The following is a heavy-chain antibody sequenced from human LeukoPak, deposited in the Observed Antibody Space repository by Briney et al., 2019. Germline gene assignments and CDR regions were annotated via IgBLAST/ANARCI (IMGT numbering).Heavy chain of an antibody. J-gene: IGHJ4*02. Sequence: SVKVSCKASGGTFSSYDISWVRQAPGQGLEWMGGVTPIFGTPKYAQKFQGRVTITAVESMSITYMELSSLRSEDTAVYYCARGWLAETTVVTPYNYWGQGTLVTVSS. D-gene: IGHD4-23*01. CDR2: VTPIFGTP. CDR1: GGTFSSYD. V-gene: IGHV1-69*01. CDR3: ARGWLAETTVVTPYNY.